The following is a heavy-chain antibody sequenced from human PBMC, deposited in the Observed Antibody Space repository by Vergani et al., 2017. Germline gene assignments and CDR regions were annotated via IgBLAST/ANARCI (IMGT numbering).Heavy chain of an antibody. CDR1: SRSISSLDYY. J-gene: IGHJ6*02. CDR2: IYYSGGT. D-gene: IGHD2-15*01. Sequence: QVQLQESGPGLVKPSQTLSLPSTLPSRSISSLDYYLISIRKPPGNGLEWIRYIYYSGGTYYNPSLKSRVTISVDTSKNQFSRKLSSVTAADTAVYYCARDRRCSGGSCYGMDVWGQGTTVTVSS. CDR3: ARDRRCSGGSCYGMDV. V-gene: IGHV4-30-4*01.